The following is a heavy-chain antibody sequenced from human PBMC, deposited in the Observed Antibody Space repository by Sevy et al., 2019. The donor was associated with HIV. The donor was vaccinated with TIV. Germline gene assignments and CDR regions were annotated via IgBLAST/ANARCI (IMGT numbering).Heavy chain of an antibody. CDR2: IYPGDSDT. D-gene: IGHD3-3*01. CDR1: GYKFTTYW. CDR3: ARQGQFGWFDP. J-gene: IGHJ5*02. V-gene: IGHV5-51*01. Sequence: GESLKIPCKGSGYKFTTYWIGWVRQMPGKGLEGMGIIYPGDSDTRYSPSFQGQIPIPADKSISTTYLHLNSLEASGTAMYYCARQGQFGWFDPWGQGTLVTVSS.